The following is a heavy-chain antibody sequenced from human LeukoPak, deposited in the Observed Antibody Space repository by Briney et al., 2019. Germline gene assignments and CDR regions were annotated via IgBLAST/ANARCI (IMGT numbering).Heavy chain of an antibody. V-gene: IGHV4-34*01. CDR2: INHSGST. Sequence: SETLSLTCAVYGGSFSGYYWSWIRQPPGKGLEWIGEINHSGSTNYNPSLKSRVTISVDTSKNQFSLKLSSVTAADTAVYYCARGAWNYYGSGSHYSYWGQGTLVTVSS. D-gene: IGHD3-10*01. J-gene: IGHJ4*02. CDR3: ARGAWNYYGSGSHYSY. CDR1: GGSFSGYY.